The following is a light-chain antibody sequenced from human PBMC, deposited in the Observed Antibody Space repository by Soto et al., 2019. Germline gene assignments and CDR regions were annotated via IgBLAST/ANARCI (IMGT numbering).Light chain of an antibody. J-gene: IGKJ1*01. CDR2: GAS. V-gene: IGKV3-15*01. CDR3: QQYNNWPLWT. CDR1: QSVSSN. Sequence: EIVLTQSPGTLSLSPRERATLSCRVSQSVSSNLAWYQQKPGQAPRLLVYGASTRPTGIPTRFSGGGSGTEFTLTISSLQSEDFAVYYCQQYNNWPLWTFGQGTKVDIK.